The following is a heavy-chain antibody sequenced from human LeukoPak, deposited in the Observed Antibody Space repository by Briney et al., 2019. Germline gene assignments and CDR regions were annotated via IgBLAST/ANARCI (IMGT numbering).Heavy chain of an antibody. CDR1: GDSFSIYS. CDR3: AREPSRDGYTLYYFDF. Sequence: ASVKVSCKASGDSFSIYSISWVRQAPGQGLEWMGRIIPTLGIANYAQKFQGRVTITADRSTSTAYMELSSLRSEDTAVYYCAREPSRDGYTLYYFDFWGQGTQVTVSS. D-gene: IGHD5-24*01. CDR2: IIPTLGIA. V-gene: IGHV1-69*04. J-gene: IGHJ4*02.